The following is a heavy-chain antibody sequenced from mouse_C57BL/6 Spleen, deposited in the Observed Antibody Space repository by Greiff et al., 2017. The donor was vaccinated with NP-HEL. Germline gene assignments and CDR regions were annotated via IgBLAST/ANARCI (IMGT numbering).Heavy chain of an antibody. J-gene: IGHJ3*01. CDR3: TRVPFTY. V-gene: IGHV6-3*01. Sequence: EVKLEESGGGLVQFGGSMKLSCVASGFTFSNYWMNWVRQSPEKGLEWVAQIRMKSDNYATHYAESVKGRFTISRDDSKSSVYLQMNNLRAEDTGIYYCTRVPFTYWGQGTLVTVSA. CDR1: GFTFSNYW. CDR2: IRMKSDNYAT.